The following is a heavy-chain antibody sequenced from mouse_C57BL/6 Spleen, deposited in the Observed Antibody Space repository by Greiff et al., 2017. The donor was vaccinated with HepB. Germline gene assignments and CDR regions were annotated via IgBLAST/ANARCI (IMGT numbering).Heavy chain of an antibody. CDR3: ARRGELKVDY. CDR2: IDPSDSYT. V-gene: IGHV1-69*01. J-gene: IGHJ4*01. Sequence: VQLQQSGAELVMPGASVKLSCKASGYTFTSYWMHWVKQRPGQGLEWIGEIDPSDSYTNYNQKFKGKSTLTVDKSSSTAYMQLSSLTSEDSAVYYCARRGELKVDYWGQGTSVTVSS. CDR1: GYTFTSYW. D-gene: IGHD1-3*01.